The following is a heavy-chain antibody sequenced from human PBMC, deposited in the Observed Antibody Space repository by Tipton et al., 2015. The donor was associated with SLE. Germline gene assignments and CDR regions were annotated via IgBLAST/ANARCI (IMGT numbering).Heavy chain of an antibody. J-gene: IGHJ5*02. D-gene: IGHD3-22*01. Sequence: QLVQSGAEVKKPGESLRISCKGSGYSFTSYWISWVRQMPGKGLEWMGRIDPSDSYTNYSPSFQGHVTISADKSISTAYLQWSSLKASDTAMYYCARMPYYYDSSAPGWFDPWGQGTLVTVSS. CDR2: IDPSDSYT. CDR3: ARMPYYYDSSAPGWFDP. V-gene: IGHV5-10-1*01. CDR1: GYSFTSYW.